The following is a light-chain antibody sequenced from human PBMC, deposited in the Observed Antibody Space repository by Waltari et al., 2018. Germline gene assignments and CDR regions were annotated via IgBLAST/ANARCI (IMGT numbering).Light chain of an antibody. CDR2: EDN. CDR3: QSFDNINHVV. V-gene: IGLV6-57*03. Sequence: NFMLSQPHSVSESPGKTVTISCTRSSGSFASNYVHWYQQRPGSAPTPLIYEDNERPSGLPELFSGSNDSSSNSATLTISGLQTEDEADYYFQSFDNINHVVFGVGTKLTVL. CDR1: SGSFASNY. J-gene: IGLJ2*01.